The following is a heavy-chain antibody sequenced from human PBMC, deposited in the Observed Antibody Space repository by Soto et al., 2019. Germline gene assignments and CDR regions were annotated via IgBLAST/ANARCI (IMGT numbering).Heavy chain of an antibody. V-gene: IGHV1-69*12. CDR3: ARVVTVVKSFHYWYFDL. D-gene: IGHD2-15*01. J-gene: IGHJ2*01. CDR1: GGTFSSYA. Sequence: QVQLVQSGAEVKKPGSSVKVSCKASGGTFSSYAISWVRQAPGQGLEWMGGIIPIFGTTNYAQKFQGRVTITEYESTRTAYMGLSSLRSEDTDMYYCARVVTVVKSFHYWYFDLWGRGTLVTVSS. CDR2: IIPIFGTT.